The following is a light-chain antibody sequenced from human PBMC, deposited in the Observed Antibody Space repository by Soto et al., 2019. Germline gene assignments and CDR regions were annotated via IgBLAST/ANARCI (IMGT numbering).Light chain of an antibody. CDR2: GSS. J-gene: IGKJ3*01. Sequence: DIPMTQSPASLAASLGDRITISCRASQTISNYLNWYHQKPGKAPRLLIYGSSTLQSGVPSTFSGSGSATEFTLSISSLQPEDFGTYYCQQSYNIPFTFGPGTNVDVK. CDR3: QQSYNIPFT. CDR1: QTISNY. V-gene: IGKV1-39*01.